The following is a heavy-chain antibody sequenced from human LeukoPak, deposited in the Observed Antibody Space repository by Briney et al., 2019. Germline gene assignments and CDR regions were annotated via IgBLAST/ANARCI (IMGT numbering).Heavy chain of an antibody. CDR1: GFTFSSYG. V-gene: IGHV3-30*18. Sequence: GGSLRLSCAAPGFTFSSYGMHWVRQAPGKGLEWVAVISYDGSNKYYADSVKGRFTISRDNSKNTLYLQMNSLRAEDTAVYYCAKSGGYYYYYGMDVWGQGTTVTVSS. D-gene: IGHD3-16*01. CDR3: AKSGGYYYYYGMDV. J-gene: IGHJ6*02. CDR2: ISYDGSNK.